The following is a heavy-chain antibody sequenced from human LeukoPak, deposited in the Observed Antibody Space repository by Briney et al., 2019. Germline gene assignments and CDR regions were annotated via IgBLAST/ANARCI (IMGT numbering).Heavy chain of an antibody. CDR2: ITISGATT. CDR3: ATYGSGSYYRKAFDY. D-gene: IGHD3-10*01. Sequence: GGSLRLSCAASGLTFSSYAMSWVSQAPGKGLEWVSSITISGATTYYADSVKGRLTISRDNSKTTLYLQMNSLRAEDTAVYYCATYGSGSYYRKAFDYWGQGTLVTVSS. V-gene: IGHV3-23*01. J-gene: IGHJ4*02. CDR1: GLTFSSYA.